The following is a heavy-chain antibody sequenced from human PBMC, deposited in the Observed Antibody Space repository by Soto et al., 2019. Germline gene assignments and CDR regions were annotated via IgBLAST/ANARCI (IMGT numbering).Heavy chain of an antibody. V-gene: IGHV3-23*01. CDR1: GFTFSSYP. J-gene: IGHJ6*02. CDR3: AKVITTDISYWYGMDV. CDR2: ISGSGTS. Sequence: GGSLRLSCAASGFTFSSYPMVWVRQAPGKGLESISSISGSGTSYYADSVKGRFTISRDNSENTLYLQMNSLRAEDTAVYYCAKVITTDISYWYGMDVWGQGTTVTVSS. D-gene: IGHD1-26*01.